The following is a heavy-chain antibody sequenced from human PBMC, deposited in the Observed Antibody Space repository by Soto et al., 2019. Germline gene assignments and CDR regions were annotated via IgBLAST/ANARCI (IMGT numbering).Heavy chain of an antibody. D-gene: IGHD4-17*01. CDR2: ISGSGAST. Sequence: VGSLRLSCAASGFTFSSYAMSWVRQAPGKGLEWVSAISGSGASTYYADSVKGRFTISRDNSKNTLYLQMISLRAEDTAVYYCAKSATVTTDYFDYWGQGTLVTVSS. CDR1: GFTFSSYA. CDR3: AKSATVTTDYFDY. V-gene: IGHV3-23*01. J-gene: IGHJ4*02.